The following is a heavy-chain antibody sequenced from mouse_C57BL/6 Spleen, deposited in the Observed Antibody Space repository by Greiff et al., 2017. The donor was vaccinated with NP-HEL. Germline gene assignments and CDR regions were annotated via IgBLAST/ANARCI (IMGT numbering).Heavy chain of an antibody. CDR1: GFTFSDYY. V-gene: IGHV5-12*01. J-gene: IGHJ2*01. Sequence: EVKLQQSGGGLVQPGGSLKLSCAASGFTFSDYYMYWVRQTPEKRLEWVAYISNGGGSTYYPDTVKGRFTISRDNAKNTLYLQMSRLKSEDTAMYYCARAGLAHFDYWGQGTTLTVSS. CDR3: ARAGLAHFDY. CDR2: ISNGGGST. D-gene: IGHD3-3*01.